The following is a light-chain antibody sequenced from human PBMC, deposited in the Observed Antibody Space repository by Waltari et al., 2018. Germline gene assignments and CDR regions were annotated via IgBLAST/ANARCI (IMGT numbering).Light chain of an antibody. Sequence: EIVMTQSPGILSVSPGERATLSCRASQSVSSNLAWYQQKPGQAPRLLIHGVSSRATGIPARFSGSGTGTEFALTISSLQSEDFAVYYCQQYNSWPSGTSGQGTKVEIK. V-gene: IGKV3-15*01. J-gene: IGKJ1*01. CDR3: QQYNSWPSGT. CDR1: QSVSSN. CDR2: GVS.